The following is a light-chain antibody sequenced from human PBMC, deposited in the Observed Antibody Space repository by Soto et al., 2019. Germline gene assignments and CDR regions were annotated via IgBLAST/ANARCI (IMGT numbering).Light chain of an antibody. J-gene: IGLJ3*02. Sequence: QSVLTQPPSVSGAPGQRVTISCTGSSSNIGAGYDVHWYQQLPGTAPKLLIDGDRNRPSGVPDRFSGSKSGTSASLAITGLQAEDEADYYCQSYDSSLSGWVFGGGTKVTVL. CDR2: GDR. CDR3: QSYDSSLSGWV. V-gene: IGLV1-40*01. CDR1: SSNIGAGYD.